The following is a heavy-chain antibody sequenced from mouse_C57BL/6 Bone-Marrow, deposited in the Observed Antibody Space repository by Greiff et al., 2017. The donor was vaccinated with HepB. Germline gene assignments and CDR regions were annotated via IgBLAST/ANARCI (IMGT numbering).Heavy chain of an antibody. J-gene: IGHJ3*01. CDR1: GFTFSSYG. CDR2: ISSGGSYT. Sequence: EVQLQQSGGDLVKPGGSLKLSCAASGFTFSSYGMSWVRQTPDKRLEWVATISSGGSYTYYPDSVKGRFTISRDNAKNTLYLQMSSLKSEDTAMYYCARLWLRREAWFAYWGQGTLVTVSA. CDR3: ARLWLRREAWFAY. D-gene: IGHD2-2*01. V-gene: IGHV5-6*01.